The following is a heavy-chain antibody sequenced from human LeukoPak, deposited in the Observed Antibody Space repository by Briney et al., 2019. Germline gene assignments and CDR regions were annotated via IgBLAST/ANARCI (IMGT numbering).Heavy chain of an antibody. D-gene: IGHD1-26*01. CDR3: ARGSWFDY. J-gene: IGHJ4*02. Sequence: PSETLSLTCVVSGDSISSGGYSWSWIRQTPGKGLEWIAYIHDSGSTYNNPSLKSRLSTSIDTSKNQFSLKLSSVTAADTAVYYCARGSWFDYWGQGTLVTVSS. CDR1: GDSISSGGYS. V-gene: IGHV4-30-4*07. CDR2: IHDSGST.